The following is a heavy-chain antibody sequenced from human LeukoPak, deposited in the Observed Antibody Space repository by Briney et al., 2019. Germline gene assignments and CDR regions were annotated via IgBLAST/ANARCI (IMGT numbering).Heavy chain of an antibody. J-gene: IGHJ5*02. CDR1: GFTFSSYG. CDR2: ISGSGGST. Sequence: QSGGSLRLSCAASGFTFSSYGMSWVRQAPGKGLEWVSAISGSGGSTYHADSVKGRFTISRDNSKNTLYLQMNSLRAEDTAVYYCAKDRGIVVVPAAANWFDPWGQGTLVTVSS. CDR3: AKDRGIVVVPAAANWFDP. D-gene: IGHD2-2*01. V-gene: IGHV3-23*01.